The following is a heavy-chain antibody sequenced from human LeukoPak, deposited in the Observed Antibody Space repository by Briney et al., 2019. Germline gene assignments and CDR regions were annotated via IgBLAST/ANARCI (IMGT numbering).Heavy chain of an antibody. J-gene: IGHJ4*02. CDR2: ISSSGSTK. CDR3: ALYFYDSSGYPSFDY. D-gene: IGHD3-22*01. CDR1: GPTFSRHA. Sequence: PGGSLRLSCEVSGPTFSRHAMNWVRQAPGKGLEWVSYISSSGSTKYYTDSVKGRFTISRDNAKNSLYLEVNSLRDEDTALYYCALYFYDSSGYPSFDYWGQGTLVTVSS. V-gene: IGHV3-48*02.